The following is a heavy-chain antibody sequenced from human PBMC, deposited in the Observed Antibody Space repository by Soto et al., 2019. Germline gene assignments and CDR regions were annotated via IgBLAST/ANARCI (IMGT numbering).Heavy chain of an antibody. V-gene: IGHV4-59*08. D-gene: IGHD1-20*01. CDR2: IYYSGST. Sequence: PSETLSLTCIVSGGSVSSYYWSWIRQPPGKGLEWIGYIYYSGSTYYNPSLKSRVTISVDTSKNQFSLKLSSVTAADTAVYYCARVRHINAFDIWGQGTMVTVSS. J-gene: IGHJ3*02. CDR1: GGSVSSYY. CDR3: ARVRHINAFDI.